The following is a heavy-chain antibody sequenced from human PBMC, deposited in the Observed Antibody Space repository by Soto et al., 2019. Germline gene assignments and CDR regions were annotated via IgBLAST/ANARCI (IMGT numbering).Heavy chain of an antibody. J-gene: IGHJ3*02. V-gene: IGHV3-21*01. CDR1: GFTFSTYS. D-gene: IGHD3-22*01. CDR2: MSSRSDYI. CDR3: ARRYYYDTENRDAFDI. Sequence: EVQLVESGGGLVKPGGSLRLSCVASGFTFSTYSMNWVRQAPGKGLEWVSSMSSRSDYIFYADSVKGRFTISRDNAKNSLYLQMNSLRAEDTAVYYCARRYYYDTENRDAFDIWGQGTFVTVSS.